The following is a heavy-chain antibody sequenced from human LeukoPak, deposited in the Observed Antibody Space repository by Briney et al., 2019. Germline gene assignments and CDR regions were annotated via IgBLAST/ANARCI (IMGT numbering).Heavy chain of an antibody. V-gene: IGHV1-18*04. CDR2: ISAYNGNT. CDR3: ARTIRGYSYGSPVDY. CDR1: GYTFTSYG. Sequence: ASLKVSCKASGYTFTSYGISWVRQAPGQGLEWMGWISAYNGNTNYAQKLQGRVTVTTDTSTSTAYMELRSLRSDDTAVYYCARTIRGYSYGSPVDYWGQGTLVTVSP. J-gene: IGHJ4*02. D-gene: IGHD5-18*01.